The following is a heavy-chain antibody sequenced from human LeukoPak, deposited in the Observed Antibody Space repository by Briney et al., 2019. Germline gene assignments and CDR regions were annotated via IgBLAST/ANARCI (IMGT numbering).Heavy chain of an antibody. V-gene: IGHV4-34*01. CDR2: INHSGST. Sequence: PSETMSPTCAVYGASFSGYYWSWIRKPPGKGLEWTGAINHSGSTNYNSSLKTRVTISVDTPKNQFSLKLSSVTAADTAVYYCARGRQEDIVVVVAAKVFDWFDPWGQGTLVTVSS. CDR3: ARGRQEDIVVVVAAKVFDWFDP. D-gene: IGHD2-15*01. J-gene: IGHJ5*02. CDR1: GASFSGYY.